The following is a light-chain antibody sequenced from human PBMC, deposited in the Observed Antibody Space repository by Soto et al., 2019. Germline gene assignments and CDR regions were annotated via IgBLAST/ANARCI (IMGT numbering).Light chain of an antibody. CDR1: QSIFYSSNNKNA. Sequence: DIVMTQSPDSLAVSLGERATINCKSSQSIFYSSNNKNALAWFQQKPGQPPKMLIYWASTRESGVPDRFSGSGSGTDFTLTISSLQAEDVAVYYCQQRINWPRLTFGGGTKVEIK. CDR2: WAS. V-gene: IGKV4-1*01. CDR3: QQRINWPRLT. J-gene: IGKJ4*01.